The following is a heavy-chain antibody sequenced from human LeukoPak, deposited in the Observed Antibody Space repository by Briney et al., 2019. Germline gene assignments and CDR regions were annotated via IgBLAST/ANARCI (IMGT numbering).Heavy chain of an antibody. J-gene: IGHJ4*02. CDR3: ARDPRTVRI. V-gene: IGHV3-74*01. CDR2: INSDGSST. CDR1: GFTFSNYW. D-gene: IGHD1-1*01. Sequence: PGGSLRLSCAASGFTFSNYWMHWVRQAPGKWLVWVSRINSDGSSTNYADSMKGRFTISRDNAKNSLYLQMNSLRVEDTAVYFCARDPRTVRIWGQGTLVTVSS.